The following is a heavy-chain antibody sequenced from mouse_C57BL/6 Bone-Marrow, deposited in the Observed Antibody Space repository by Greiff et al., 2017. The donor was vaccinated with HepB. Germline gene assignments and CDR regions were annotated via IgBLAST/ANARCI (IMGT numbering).Heavy chain of an antibody. J-gene: IGHJ4*01. V-gene: IGHV2-2*01. CDR1: GFSLTSYG. CDR3: ARPLYGSSPHYYAMDY. Sequence: VMLVESGPGLVQPSQSLSITCTVSGFSLTSYGVHWVRQSPGKGLEWLGVIWSGGSTDYNAAFISRLSISKDNSKSQVFFKMNSLQADDTAIYYCARPLYGSSPHYYAMDYWGQGTSVTVSS. CDR2: IWSGGST. D-gene: IGHD1-1*01.